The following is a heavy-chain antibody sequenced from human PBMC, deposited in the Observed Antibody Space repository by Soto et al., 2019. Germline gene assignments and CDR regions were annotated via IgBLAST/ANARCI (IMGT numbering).Heavy chain of an antibody. Sequence: GGSLRLSCAASGFTFSSYNMNWVRQAPGKGLEWVSYISSRSSTIYYADSVKGRFTISRDNAKKSLYLQMNSLRDEDTAVYYCARDTYGGNSYYYYGMDVWGQGTTVTVSS. CDR3: ARDTYGGNSYYYYGMDV. D-gene: IGHD2-21*02. V-gene: IGHV3-48*02. J-gene: IGHJ6*02. CDR1: GFTFSSYN. CDR2: ISSRSSTI.